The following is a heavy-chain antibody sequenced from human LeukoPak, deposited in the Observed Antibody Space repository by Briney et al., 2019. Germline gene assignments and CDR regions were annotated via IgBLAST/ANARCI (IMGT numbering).Heavy chain of an antibody. CDR3: VKGGVAARPH. Sequence: GGSLRLSCSASGFTFSSYAMHWVRQAPGKGLEYVSAISSNGGSTYYADSVKGRFTISRDNSKNTLDLQMSSLRAEDTAVYYCVKGGVAARPHWGQGTLVTVSS. V-gene: IGHV3-64D*09. CDR1: GFTFSSYA. J-gene: IGHJ4*02. D-gene: IGHD6-6*01. CDR2: ISSNGGST.